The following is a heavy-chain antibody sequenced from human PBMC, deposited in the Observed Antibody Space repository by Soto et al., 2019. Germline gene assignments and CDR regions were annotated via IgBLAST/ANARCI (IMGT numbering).Heavy chain of an antibody. V-gene: IGHV1-3*01. CDR2: INADNGNT. CDR3: ATDPHYYDTTGYCLDN. CDR1: GYTFTTYA. J-gene: IGHJ4*02. D-gene: IGHD3-22*01. Sequence: QVQLVQSGAEVKKPGASVKVSCKASGYTFTTYAIHWVRQAPGQSPEWMGWINADNGNTRYSQKFQGRITITRDTSASTAYMELSSLRSDDTAVYYCATDPHYYDTTGYCLDNWGQGTLVTASS.